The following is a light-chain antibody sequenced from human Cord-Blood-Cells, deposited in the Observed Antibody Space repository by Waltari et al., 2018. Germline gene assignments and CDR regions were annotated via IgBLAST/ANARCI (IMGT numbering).Light chain of an antibody. CDR1: SSDVGSYNL. CDR3: CSYAGSSTYVV. J-gene: IGLJ2*01. V-gene: IGLV2-23*01. CDR2: EGS. Sequence: QSALTQPASVSGSPGQSITISCTGTSSDVGSYNLVSWYQKHPGKAPKLMIYEGSNRPSGVPNRFYGSKSGNTASLTISGLQAEDEADYYCCSYAGSSTYVVFGGGTKLTVL.